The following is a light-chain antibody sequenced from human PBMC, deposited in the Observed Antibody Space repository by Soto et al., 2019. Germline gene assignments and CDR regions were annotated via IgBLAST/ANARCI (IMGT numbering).Light chain of an antibody. CDR3: QQYSSYSS. CDR1: QSISGW. Sequence: DIQMTQSPSTLSASVGDRVTITCRASQSISGWLAWYQQKPEKAPNLLISGASSLDSGVPSRFSGSGSGTAFTLTISGLQPDDFATYYCQQYSSYSSLGQGTKLEIK. CDR2: GAS. J-gene: IGKJ2*01. V-gene: IGKV1-5*01.